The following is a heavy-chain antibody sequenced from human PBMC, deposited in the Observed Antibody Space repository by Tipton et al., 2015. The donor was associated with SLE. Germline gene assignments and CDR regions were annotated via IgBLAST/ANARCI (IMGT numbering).Heavy chain of an antibody. J-gene: IGHJ4*02. CDR3: AKGPYDIVTGYQRAPFDN. Sequence: LSLTCAVSGFSFTTYGTHWVRQAPGKGLEWVAVIWYDGSKQFYADSVKGRFTISRDNAKKSLYLQMNSLRAEDTALYYCAKGPYDIVTGYQRAPFDNWGQGTLVTVSS. CDR2: IWYDGSKQ. D-gene: IGHD3-9*01. V-gene: IGHV3-33*03. CDR1: GFSFTTYG.